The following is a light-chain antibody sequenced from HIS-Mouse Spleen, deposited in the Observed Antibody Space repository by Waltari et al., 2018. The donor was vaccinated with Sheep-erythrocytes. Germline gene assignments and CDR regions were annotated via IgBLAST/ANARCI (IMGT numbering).Light chain of an antibody. Sequence: QSALTQPPSASGSPGQPVTISCTGTSSDVGGYTYVPWYQQHPGKAPKLMIYEVSKRPSGVPDRFSGSKSGNTASLAISGLQSEDEADYYCAAWDDSLNGPVFGGGTKLTVL. CDR3: AAWDDSLNGPV. V-gene: IGLV2-8*01. CDR2: EVS. CDR1: SSDVGGYTY. J-gene: IGLJ3*02.